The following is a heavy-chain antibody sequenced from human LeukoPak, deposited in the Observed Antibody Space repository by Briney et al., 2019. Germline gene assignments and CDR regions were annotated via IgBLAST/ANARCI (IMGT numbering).Heavy chain of an antibody. J-gene: IGHJ4*02. Sequence: SETLSLTCAVYDGSFSGYCWSWIRQPPGKGLEWIGEINHSGSTNYNPSLKSRVTISLGTSKSQFSLKVRYVTAADTAVYYCARGLNDSWTGENYWGQGTLVTVSS. CDR1: DGSFSGYC. CDR2: INHSGST. CDR3: ARGLNDSWTGENY. V-gene: IGHV4-34*01. D-gene: IGHD3-3*01.